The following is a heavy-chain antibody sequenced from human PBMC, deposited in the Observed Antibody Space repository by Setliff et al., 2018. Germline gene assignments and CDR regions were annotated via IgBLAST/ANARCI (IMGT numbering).Heavy chain of an antibody. V-gene: IGHV4-39*07. J-gene: IGHJ3*02. CDR3: ARYSNDFWSGYYAFDI. CDR2: VYSSGSP. CDR1: GASISGSAYY. Sequence: SETLSLTCNVSGASISGSAYYWGWIRQPPGKGLEWIGSVYSSGSPYYNPSLKSRVTISVDTSKNQFSLKLSSVTAADTAVYYCARYSNDFWSGYYAFDIWGQGTMVTVSS. D-gene: IGHD3-3*01.